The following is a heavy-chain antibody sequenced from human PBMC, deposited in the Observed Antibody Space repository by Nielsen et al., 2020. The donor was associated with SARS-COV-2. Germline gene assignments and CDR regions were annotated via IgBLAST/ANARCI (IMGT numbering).Heavy chain of an antibody. J-gene: IGHJ4*02. CDR1: GFTFGDYA. D-gene: IGHD3-22*01. V-gene: IGHV3-49*04. CDR3: TGNYYDSSGYKYYFDY. CDR2: IRSKAYGGTT. Sequence: GGSLRLSCTASGFTFGDYAMSWVRQAPGKGLEWVGFIRSKAYGGTTEYAASVKGRFTISRDDSKSIAYLQMNSLKTEDTAVYYCTGNYYDSSGYKYYFDYWGQGTLVTVSS.